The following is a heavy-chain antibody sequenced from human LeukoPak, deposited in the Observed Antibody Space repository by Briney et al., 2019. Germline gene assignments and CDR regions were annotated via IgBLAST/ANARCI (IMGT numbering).Heavy chain of an antibody. CDR3: ARGLMVRGLIVGFAFDI. D-gene: IGHD3-10*01. J-gene: IGHJ3*02. V-gene: IGHV1-2*02. CDR2: INPNSGGT. CDR1: GYTFTGYY. Sequence: ASVKVSCKASGYTFTGYYMHWVRQAPGQGLEWMGWINPNSGGTNYAQKFQGRVTITRDTSISTAYMELSRLRSDDTAVYYRARGLMVRGLIVGFAFDIWGQGTMVTVSS.